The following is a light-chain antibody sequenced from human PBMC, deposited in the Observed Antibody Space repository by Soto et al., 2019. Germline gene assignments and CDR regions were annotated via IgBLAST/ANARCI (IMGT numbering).Light chain of an antibody. V-gene: IGLV2-14*01. CDR3: SSYSSGSTLVV. Sequence: QSVLTRPASVSGSPGQSITISCTGTNSDVGSYIYVSWYQQHPGKVPRLLIYEVTNRPAGVSSRFSGSKSGNTASLTISGLQAEDEGDYYCSSYSSGSTLVVFGGGTKLTVL. CDR2: EVT. J-gene: IGLJ2*01. CDR1: NSDVGSYIY.